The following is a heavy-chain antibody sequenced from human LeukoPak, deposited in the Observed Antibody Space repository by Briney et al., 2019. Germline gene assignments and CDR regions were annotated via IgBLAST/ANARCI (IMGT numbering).Heavy chain of an antibody. Sequence: GGSLRLSCATSGFIFSHFGMHWVRQAPGKGLEWVAAIQSDGSQEYFADSVKGRSTISRDKSKSTMYLQIDTLRAEDTAVYYCARDSCLIKTCLDYWGRGTLVTVSS. J-gene: IGHJ4*02. CDR3: ARDSCLIKTCLDY. CDR2: IQSDGSQE. CDR1: GFIFSHFG. V-gene: IGHV3-33*01. D-gene: IGHD3-10*01.